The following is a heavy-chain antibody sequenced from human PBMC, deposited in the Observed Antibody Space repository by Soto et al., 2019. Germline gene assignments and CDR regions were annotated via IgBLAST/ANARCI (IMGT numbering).Heavy chain of an antibody. CDR1: GGTFSSYA. CDR2: IIPIFGTA. D-gene: IGHD3-22*01. CDR3: ARGYYYDSSGYSPHYYYGMDV. V-gene: IGHV1-69*13. Sequence: GASVKVSCKASGGTFSSYAISWVRQAPGQGLEWMGGIIPIFGTANYAQKSQGRVTITADESTSTAYMELSSLRSEDTAVYYCARGYYYDSSGYSPHYYYGMDVWGQGTTVTVSS. J-gene: IGHJ6*02.